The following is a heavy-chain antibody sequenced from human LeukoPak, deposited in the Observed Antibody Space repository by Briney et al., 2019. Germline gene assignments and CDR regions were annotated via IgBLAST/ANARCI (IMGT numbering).Heavy chain of an antibody. V-gene: IGHV4-30-2*01. CDR3: ARAPYCSSTSCYPSWFDP. Sequence: SETLSLTRAVSGGSIISGTYSWSWIRQPPGKGLEWIGYICHSGSTYYNPSLKSRVTISVDESKNQFSLKLSSVTAADTAVYYCARAPYCSSTSCYPSWFDPWGQGTLVTVSS. CDR1: GGSIISGTYS. D-gene: IGHD2-2*01. CDR2: ICHSGST. J-gene: IGHJ5*02.